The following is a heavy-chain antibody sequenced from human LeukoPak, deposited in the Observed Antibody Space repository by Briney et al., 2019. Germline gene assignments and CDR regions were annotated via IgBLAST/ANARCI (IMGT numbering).Heavy chain of an antibody. CDR1: GFTLNDYY. D-gene: IGHD4-11*01. V-gene: IGHV3-11*01. CDR3: ARVHNTVF. J-gene: IGHJ1*01. Sequence: GGSPRLSCAGSGFTLNDYYVNWLRQAPGKGLEWISYISSNSGAVNYADSVKGRFTMSRDYAKNSVYLEMTSLRGEDTGVYYCARVHNTVFWGQGILVTVSS. CDR2: ISSNSGAV.